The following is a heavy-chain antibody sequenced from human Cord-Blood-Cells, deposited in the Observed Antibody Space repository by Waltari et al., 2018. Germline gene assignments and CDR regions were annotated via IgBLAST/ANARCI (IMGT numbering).Heavy chain of an antibody. CDR2: INHSGST. CDR3: AQRWEVDCSSTSCYDAFDI. CDR1: GGSFSGYY. Sequence: QVQLQQWGAGLLKPSETLSLTCAVYGGSFSGYYWRWIRQPPGKGLESIGEINHSGSTNYNPSLKTRVTISVDTSKNQFSLKLSSVTAADTAVYYCAQRWEVDCSSTSCYDAFDIWGQGTMVTVSS. D-gene: IGHD2-2*01. V-gene: IGHV4-34*01. J-gene: IGHJ3*02.